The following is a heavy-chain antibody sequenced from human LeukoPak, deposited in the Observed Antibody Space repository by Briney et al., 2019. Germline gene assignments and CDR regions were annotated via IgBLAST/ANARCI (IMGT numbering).Heavy chain of an antibody. J-gene: IGHJ5*02. CDR3: ARDTTYKLDT. D-gene: IGHD1-1*01. CDR1: GFTFSSYA. V-gene: IGHV3-30*04. Sequence: GGSLRLSCAASGFTFSSYAMHWVRQAPGKGLEWVAVISYDGSNKYYADSVKGRFTISRDNSKNSLYLQMNSLRAEDTAFYYCARDTTYKLDTWGQGTLVTVSS. CDR2: ISYDGSNK.